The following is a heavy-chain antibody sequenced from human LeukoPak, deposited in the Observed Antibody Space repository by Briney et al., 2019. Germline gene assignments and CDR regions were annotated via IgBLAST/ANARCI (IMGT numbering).Heavy chain of an antibody. CDR3: SRDSGRREDH. CDR2: IKRDGSEK. V-gene: IGHV3-7*01. Sequence: GGSLRLSCAASGFIFNDYWMTWVRQAPGKGLEWVASIKRDGSEKYYVDSVKDRFTIFRDDAKNSLYLQMHSLRAEDTAVYYCSRDSGRREDHWGQGTLVTVSS. J-gene: IGHJ4*02. CDR1: GFIFNDYW. D-gene: IGHD6-6*01.